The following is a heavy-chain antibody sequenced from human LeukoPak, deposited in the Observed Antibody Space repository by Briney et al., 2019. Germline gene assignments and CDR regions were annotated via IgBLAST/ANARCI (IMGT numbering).Heavy chain of an antibody. D-gene: IGHD3-9*01. CDR3: ARDYDILTGYYDYYYYGMDV. CDR1: GGTFSSYA. V-gene: IGHV1-69*04. Sequence: SAKVSCKASGGTFSSYAISWVRQAPGQGLEWMGRIIPILGIANYAQKFQGRVTITADKSTSTAYMELSSLRSEDTAVYYCARDYDILTGYYDYYYYGMDVWGQGTTVTVSS. CDR2: IIPILGIA. J-gene: IGHJ6*02.